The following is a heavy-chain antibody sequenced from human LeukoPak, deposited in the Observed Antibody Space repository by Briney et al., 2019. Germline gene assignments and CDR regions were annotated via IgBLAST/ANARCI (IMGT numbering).Heavy chain of an antibody. D-gene: IGHD2-21*01. Sequence: SETLSLTCTVSGYSISSGYYWSWIRQPAGKGLEWIGRIYTSGSTNYNPSLKSRVTMSVDTSKNQFSLKLSSVTAADTAVYYCASSYCGGDCWDAIDIWGQGTMVTVSS. V-gene: IGHV4-4*07. CDR1: GYSISSGYY. CDR3: ASSYCGGDCWDAIDI. J-gene: IGHJ3*02. CDR2: IYTSGST.